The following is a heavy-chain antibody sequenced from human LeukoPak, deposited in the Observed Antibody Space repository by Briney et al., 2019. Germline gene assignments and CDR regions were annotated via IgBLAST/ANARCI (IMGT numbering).Heavy chain of an antibody. Sequence: SETLSLTCTVSGGSISSYYWSWIRQPPGKGLEWIGYIYYSGSTNYNPSLKSRVTISVDTSKNQFSLKLSSVTAADTAVYYCARHDLLRVAAAGRPQVGYYGMDVWGQGTTVTVSS. D-gene: IGHD6-13*01. CDR1: GGSISSYY. J-gene: IGHJ6*02. CDR3: ARHDLLRVAAAGRPQVGYYGMDV. V-gene: IGHV4-59*08. CDR2: IYYSGST.